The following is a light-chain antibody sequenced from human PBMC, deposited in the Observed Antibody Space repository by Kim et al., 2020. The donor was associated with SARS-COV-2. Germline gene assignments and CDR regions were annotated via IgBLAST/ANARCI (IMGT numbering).Light chain of an antibody. Sequence: VTISCTGSSSNSGAGYDVHWYQQLPGPAPKLLIYGNSNRPSGVPDRFSGSKSGTSASLAITGLQAEDEADYYCQSYDSSLSGPYVFGTGTKVTVL. CDR1: SSNSGAGYD. J-gene: IGLJ1*01. CDR3: QSYDSSLSGPYV. CDR2: GNS. V-gene: IGLV1-40*01.